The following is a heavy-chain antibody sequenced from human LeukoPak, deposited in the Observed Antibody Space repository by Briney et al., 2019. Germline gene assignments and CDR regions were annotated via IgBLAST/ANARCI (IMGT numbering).Heavy chain of an antibody. Sequence: GGSLRLSCAASGFTFSSYWMHWVRQVPGKGLEWVSSISSSSSYIYYADSVKGRFTISRDNAKNSLYLQMNSLRAEDTAVYYCARTEYGGHSLDYWGQGTLVTVSS. D-gene: IGHD4/OR15-4a*01. V-gene: IGHV3-21*01. CDR2: ISSSSSYI. J-gene: IGHJ4*02. CDR1: GFTFSSYW. CDR3: ARTEYGGHSLDY.